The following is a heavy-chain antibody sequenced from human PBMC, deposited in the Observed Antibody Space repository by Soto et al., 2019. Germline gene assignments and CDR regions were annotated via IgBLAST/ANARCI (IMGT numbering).Heavy chain of an antibody. CDR2: IYYSGST. CDR3: AGPQDCSGGSCNRGNWVDP. V-gene: IGHV4-39*01. J-gene: IGHJ5*02. CDR1: GGSISSSSYY. Sequence: SETLSLTCTVSGGSISSSSYYWGWIRQPPGKGLEWIGSIYYSGSTYYNPSLKSLVTISVDTSKNQFSLKLSSVTAADTAVYYCAGPQDCSGGSCNRGNWVDPWGQGTLVTVSS. D-gene: IGHD2-15*01.